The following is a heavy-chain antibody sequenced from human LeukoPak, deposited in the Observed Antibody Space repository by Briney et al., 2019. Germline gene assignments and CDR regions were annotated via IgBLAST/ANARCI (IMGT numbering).Heavy chain of an antibody. V-gene: IGHV3-48*03. CDR2: ISSSGSTI. CDR1: GFTFSSYE. CDR3: ARDPHYGDYVV. Sequence: PGGSLRLSCAASGFTFSSYEMNWVRQAPGKGLEWVSYISSSGSTIYYADSVKGRFTISRDNAKNSLYLQMDSLRAEDTAVYYCARDPHYGDYVVWGQGTLVTVSS. D-gene: IGHD4-17*01. J-gene: IGHJ4*02.